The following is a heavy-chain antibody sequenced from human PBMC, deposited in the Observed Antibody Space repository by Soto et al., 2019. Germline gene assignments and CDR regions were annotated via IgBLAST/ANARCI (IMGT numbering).Heavy chain of an antibody. V-gene: IGHV1-18*04. D-gene: IGHD3-9*01. Sequence: ASVKVSCKASGYTFTSYGISWVRQAPGQGLEWMGWISAYNGNTNYAQKLQGRVTMTTDTSTSTAYMELRSLRSDDTAVYYCARNGLLRYFDWSSIDYWGQGTLVTVSS. CDR1: GYTFTSYG. J-gene: IGHJ4*02. CDR2: ISAYNGNT. CDR3: ARNGLLRYFDWSSIDY.